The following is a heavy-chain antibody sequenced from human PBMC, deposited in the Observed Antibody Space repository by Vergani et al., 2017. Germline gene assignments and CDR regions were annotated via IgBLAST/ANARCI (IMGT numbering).Heavy chain of an antibody. Sequence: EVQLVESGGGLVQPGGSLRLSCAASGFTFSRHWMHWVRQAPGKGLVWVSRVNPEGTNTPYADSVKGRFTISRDNAKNMMYLQLNSLRDEDTAVYYCARDRSPCSGGSCYPHYYYYYGMDVWGQGTTVTVSS. J-gene: IGHJ6*02. V-gene: IGHV3-74*01. CDR3: ARDRSPCSGGSCYPHYYYYYGMDV. CDR2: VNPEGTNT. D-gene: IGHD2-15*01. CDR1: GFTFSRHW.